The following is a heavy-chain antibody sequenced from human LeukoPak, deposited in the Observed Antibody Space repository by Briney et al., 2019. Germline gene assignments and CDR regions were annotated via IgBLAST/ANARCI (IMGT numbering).Heavy chain of an antibody. CDR1: GGSISSYY. J-gene: IGHJ4*02. V-gene: IGHV4-4*07. D-gene: IGHD3-22*01. CDR3: ARDRYYYDSSGYYTLDY. Sequence: SETLSFTCTVSGGSISSYYWSWIRQPAGKGLEWIGRIHTSGSTNYNPSLKSRVTMSVDTSKNQFSLKLSSVTAADTAVYYCARDRYYYDSSGYYTLDYWGQGTLVTVSS. CDR2: IHTSGST.